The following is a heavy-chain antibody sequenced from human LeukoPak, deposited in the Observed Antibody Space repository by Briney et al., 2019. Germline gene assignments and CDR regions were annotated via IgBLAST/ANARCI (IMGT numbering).Heavy chain of an antibody. CDR3: VRDAYGGSPYDY. D-gene: IGHD4-23*01. Sequence: PGGSLRLSCAASGFTFSRYWMSWVRQAPGKGLEWVANIKEDGSEKYYVDSVKGRFTISRDNAKNSLYLQLNSLTAEDTAVYYCVRDAYGGSPYDYWGQGTLVTVSS. CDR2: IKEDGSEK. J-gene: IGHJ4*02. V-gene: IGHV3-7*04. CDR1: GFTFSRYW.